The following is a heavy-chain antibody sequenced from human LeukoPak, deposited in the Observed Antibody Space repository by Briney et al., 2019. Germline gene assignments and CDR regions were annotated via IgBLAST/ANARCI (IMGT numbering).Heavy chain of an antibody. D-gene: IGHD3-16*02. CDR1: GFTFSSYA. V-gene: IGHV3-7*01. J-gene: IGHJ4*02. CDR3: ARIVGVWGTYRFDF. Sequence: GGSLRLSCAASGFTFSSYAMSWVRQAPGKGLECVASITEDGVEKYWVSSVRGRFTVSRDNADNSLYLQMNSLRAEDTAVYYCARIVGVWGTYRFDFWGQGTLVTVSS. CDR2: ITEDGVEK.